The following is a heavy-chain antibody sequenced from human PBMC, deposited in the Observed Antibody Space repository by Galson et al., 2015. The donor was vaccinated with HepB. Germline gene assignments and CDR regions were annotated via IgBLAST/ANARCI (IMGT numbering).Heavy chain of an antibody. D-gene: IGHD2-2*01. CDR3: AKDIHYTSADRSSLTD. CDR1: GFTFDDYA. Sequence: SLRLSCAASGFTFDDYAMHWVRQAPGKGLEWVSGISWNSGSIGYADSVKGRFTISRDNAKNTLYLQMNSLRAEDTALYYCAKDIHYTSADRSSLTDWGQGTLVTVSS. V-gene: IGHV3-9*01. J-gene: IGHJ4*02. CDR2: ISWNSGSI.